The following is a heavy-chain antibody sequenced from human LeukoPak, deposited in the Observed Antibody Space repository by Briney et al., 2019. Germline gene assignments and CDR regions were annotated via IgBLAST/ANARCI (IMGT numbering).Heavy chain of an antibody. CDR3: AGLPRDGGATNGFDY. CDR1: GGSIISSSYY. CDR2: INHSGST. V-gene: IGHV4-39*07. Sequence: SETLSLTCTVSGGSIISSSYYWSWIRQPPGKGLEWIVEINHSGSTNYNPSLKSRVTISVDTSKNQSSLKLSSVTAADTAVYYCAGLPRDGGATNGFDYWGQGTLVTVSS. J-gene: IGHJ4*02. D-gene: IGHD1-26*01.